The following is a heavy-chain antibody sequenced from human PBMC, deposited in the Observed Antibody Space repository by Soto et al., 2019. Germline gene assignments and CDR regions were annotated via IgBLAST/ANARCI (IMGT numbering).Heavy chain of an antibody. V-gene: IGHV3-30-3*01. J-gene: IGHJ4*02. CDR3: ASSPISWELVPFDY. CDR2: IRDNGSNK. Sequence: PGGSLRLSCAASGLTLRRYAMNWVRQAPGKGLEWVSVIRDNGSNKYYADSVKGRFTISRDNSKNTLYLQMNSLRAEDTAVYYCASSPISWELVPFDYWGQGTLVTVSS. D-gene: IGHD1-26*01. CDR1: GLTLRRYA.